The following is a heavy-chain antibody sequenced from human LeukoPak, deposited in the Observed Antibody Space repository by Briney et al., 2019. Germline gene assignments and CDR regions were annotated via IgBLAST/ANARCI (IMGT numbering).Heavy chain of an antibody. D-gene: IGHD1-26*01. V-gene: IGHV3-7*01. Sequence: GGSLRLSCAASGFTFSSYWMSWVRQAPGKGLEWVANINQDGSEKYYVDSVKGRFTISRDNAKNSLYLQMNSLRAEDTAVYYCARVDSGSYYQVDYWGQGTLVTVSS. J-gene: IGHJ4*02. CDR3: ARVDSGSYYQVDY. CDR1: GFTFSSYW. CDR2: INQDGSEK.